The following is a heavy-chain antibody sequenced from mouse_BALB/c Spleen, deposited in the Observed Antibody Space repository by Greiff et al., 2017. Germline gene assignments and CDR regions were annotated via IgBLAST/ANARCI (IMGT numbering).Heavy chain of an antibody. Sequence: EVQLQQSGPGLVKPSQSLSLTCSVTGYSITSGYYWNWIRQFPGNKLEWMGYISYDGSNNYNPSLKNRISITRDTSKNQFFLKLNSVTTEDTATYYCARAGSMITTWFAYWGQGTLVTVSA. V-gene: IGHV3-6*02. D-gene: IGHD2-4*01. CDR3: ARAGSMITTWFAY. CDR2: ISYDGSN. CDR1: GYSITSGYY. J-gene: IGHJ3*01.